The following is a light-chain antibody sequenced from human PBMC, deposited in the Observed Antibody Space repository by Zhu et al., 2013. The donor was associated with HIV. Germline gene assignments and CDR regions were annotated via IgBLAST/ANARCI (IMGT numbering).Light chain of an antibody. Sequence: EIVLTQSPGTLSLSPGETVTLSCRASHSVTSSYVAWYQQKPGQAPRLLISGASNRATGIPARFSASGSGTDFTLTISRLEPEDFAVYYCQQYGSSPPYTFGQGTKLEIK. CDR1: HSVTSSY. CDR3: QQYGSSPPYT. CDR2: GAS. V-gene: IGKV3-20*01. J-gene: IGKJ2*01.